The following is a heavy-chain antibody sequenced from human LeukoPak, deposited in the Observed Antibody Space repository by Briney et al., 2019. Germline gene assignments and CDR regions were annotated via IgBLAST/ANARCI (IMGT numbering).Heavy chain of an antibody. CDR2: IYPHSGDT. V-gene: IGHV1-2*06. Sequence: GASVKVSCKASGYTFIGYYIHWMRLAPGQGPEWMGRIYPHSGDTSYAQIFQGRVTMTTDTSIDTAYMELSSLKSDDTAVYYCAREGEDYYGPECHDAFDVWGQGTVVTVSS. CDR3: AREGEDYYGPECHDAFDV. CDR1: GYTFIGYY. D-gene: IGHD3-16*01. J-gene: IGHJ3*01.